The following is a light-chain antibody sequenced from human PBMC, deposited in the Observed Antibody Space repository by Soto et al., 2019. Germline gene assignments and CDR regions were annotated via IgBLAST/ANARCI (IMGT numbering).Light chain of an antibody. CDR2: EVS. Sequence: QSVLTQPASVSGSPGQSITISCTGTSSDVGGYNYVSWYQQHPGKAPKLMIYEVSNRPSGVSNRFSGSKSGNTASLTISGLQDEDEADYYCSSYTSSSTKVFGGGTKLPVL. V-gene: IGLV2-14*01. CDR1: SSDVGGYNY. J-gene: IGLJ2*01. CDR3: SSYTSSSTKV.